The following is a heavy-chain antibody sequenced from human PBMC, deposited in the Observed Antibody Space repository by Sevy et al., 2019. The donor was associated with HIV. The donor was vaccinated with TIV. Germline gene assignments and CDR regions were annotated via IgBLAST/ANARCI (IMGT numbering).Heavy chain of an antibody. CDR3: TRGYCTEGVCYNFDY. J-gene: IGHJ4*02. D-gene: IGHD2-8*01. Sequence: GGSLRLSCAASGFTFSGSAMHWIRQTSGEGLEWVGRIRSKANNYATTSAASVKGRFNISRHDSKNTAYLQMNSLKVEDTAVYYCTRGYCTEGVCYNFDYWGQGTLVTVSS. CDR2: IRSKANNYAT. CDR1: GFTFSGSA. V-gene: IGHV3-73*01.